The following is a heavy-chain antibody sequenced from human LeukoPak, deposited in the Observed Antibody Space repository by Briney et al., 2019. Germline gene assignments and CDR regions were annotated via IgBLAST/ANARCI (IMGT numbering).Heavy chain of an antibody. CDR3: AREPSDYGDSIGAFDI. D-gene: IGHD4-17*01. CDR2: ISSSSSTI. V-gene: IGHV3-48*01. J-gene: IGHJ3*02. Sequence: QTGGSLRLSCAASGFTFSSYSMNWVRQAPGKGLEWVSYISSSSSTIYYADSVKGRFTISRDNAKNPLYLQMNSLRAEDTAVYYCAREPSDYGDSIGAFDIWGQGTMVTVSS. CDR1: GFTFSSYS.